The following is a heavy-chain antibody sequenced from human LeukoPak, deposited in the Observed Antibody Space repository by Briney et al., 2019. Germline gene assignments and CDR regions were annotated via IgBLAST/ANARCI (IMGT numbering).Heavy chain of an antibody. J-gene: IGHJ4*02. D-gene: IGHD1-26*01. V-gene: IGHV3-48*01. CDR2: IGSSSGAI. CDR3: AKYGPQDSGSSHFDY. CDR1: GFSFRSYR. Sequence: GGSLRLSCAASGFSFRSYRLNWVRQAPGKGLEWISYIGSSSGAIYYADSVKGRFTISRDNAKNSLYLQMNSLRAEDTAIYYCAKYGPQDSGSSHFDYWGQGALVTVSS.